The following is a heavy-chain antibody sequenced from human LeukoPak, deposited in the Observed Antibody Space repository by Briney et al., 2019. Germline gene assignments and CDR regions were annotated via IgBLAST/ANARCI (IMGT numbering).Heavy chain of an antibody. J-gene: IGHJ4*02. CDR2: IIPIFGTA. D-gene: IGHD6-13*01. V-gene: IGHV1-69*13. CDR3: ARARFSSSWYRY. Sequence: GASVKVSCNASGGTFSSYAISWVRQAPGQGLEWMGGIIPIFGTANYAQKFQGRVTITADESTSTAYMELSSLRSEDTAVYYCARARFSSSWYRYWGQGTLVTVSS. CDR1: GGTFSSYA.